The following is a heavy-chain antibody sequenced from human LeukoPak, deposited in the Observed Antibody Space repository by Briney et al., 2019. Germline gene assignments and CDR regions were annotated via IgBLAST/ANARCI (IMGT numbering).Heavy chain of an antibody. CDR3: ARESSSSWYGPSYFQH. V-gene: IGHV3-23*01. D-gene: IGHD6-13*01. CDR2: IGGSGVTT. J-gene: IGHJ1*01. Sequence: PGGSLRLSCAASGFTFTTYAMTWVRQAPGKGLDWVSAIGGSGVTTYYADSVKGRFTISRDNSKNTLYLQMNSLRAEDTAVYYCARESSSSWYGPSYFQHWGQGTLVTVSS. CDR1: GFTFTTYA.